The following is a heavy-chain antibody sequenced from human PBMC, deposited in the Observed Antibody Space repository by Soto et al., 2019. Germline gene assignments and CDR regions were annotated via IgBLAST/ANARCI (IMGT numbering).Heavy chain of an antibody. J-gene: IGHJ4*02. V-gene: IGHV1-69*12. CDR1: GGTFSSYA. CDR2: IVPIVDTS. CDR3: VRVVAIPGYPDN. Sequence: QVQLVQSGAEVRQPASSVKVSCKTSGGTFSSYAISWVRQAPGQGLEWMGGIVPIVDTSTYAQKFQGRVAITAHAFTSTVFMALSSLRSDDTAVYYCVRVVAIPGYPDNWGQGPLVTVSS. D-gene: IGHD5-12*01.